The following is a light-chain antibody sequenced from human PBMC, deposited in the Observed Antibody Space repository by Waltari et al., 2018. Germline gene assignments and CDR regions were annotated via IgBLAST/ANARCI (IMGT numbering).Light chain of an antibody. Sequence: SYELTQPPSVSVSPGQTARITCSGDALPKQYAYWYQQKPGQAPVLVIYKDSGRPSGIPERFSGSSSGTTVTLTISGVQAEDEADYYCQSADSSGTAEVFGGGTKLTVL. J-gene: IGLJ2*01. CDR3: QSADSSGTAEV. CDR1: ALPKQY. CDR2: KDS. V-gene: IGLV3-25*03.